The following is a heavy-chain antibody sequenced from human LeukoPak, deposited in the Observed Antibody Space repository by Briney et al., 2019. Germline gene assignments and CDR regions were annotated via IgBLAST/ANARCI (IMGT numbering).Heavy chain of an antibody. CDR2: ISSTNTYI. CDR1: GFTFSSYG. D-gene: IGHD4-17*01. J-gene: IGHJ4*02. Sequence: GGSLRLPCAASGFTFSSYGMNWVRQAPGKGLEWVSSISSTNTYIYYADSVKGRFTASRDIAESSLYLQMDSLRVEDSAVYYCARGFEDYGDYGKSFDYWGQGTLVTVSS. V-gene: IGHV3-21*01. CDR3: ARGFEDYGDYGKSFDY.